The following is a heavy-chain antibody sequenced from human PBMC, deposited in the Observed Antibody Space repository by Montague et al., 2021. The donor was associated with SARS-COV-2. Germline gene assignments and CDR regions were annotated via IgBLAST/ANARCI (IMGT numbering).Heavy chain of an antibody. CDR3: ARKASRGTTIFGVVTDSYYVDY. V-gene: IGHV4-39*01. CDR1: GGSISSSSYY. J-gene: IGHJ4*02. Sequence: SETLSLTCTVSGGSISSSSYYWGWIRQPPGKGLEWIGSIYYSGSTYYNPPLKSRVTISVDTSKNQFSLKLSSVTAADTAVYYCARKASRGTTIFGVVTDSYYVDYWGQGTLVTVSS. CDR2: IYYSGST. D-gene: IGHD3-3*01.